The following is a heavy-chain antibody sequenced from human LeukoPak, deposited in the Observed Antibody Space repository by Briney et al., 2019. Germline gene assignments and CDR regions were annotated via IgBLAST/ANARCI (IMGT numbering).Heavy chain of an antibody. D-gene: IGHD3-9*01. V-gene: IGHV1-8*01. CDR3: AGTYYDILTGPQDYYYGMDV. CDR2: MNPNSGNT. J-gene: IGHJ6*02. Sequence: ASVKVSCKASGYTFTSYDINWVRQATGQGLEWMGWMNPNSGNTGYAQKFQGRVTMTRNTSISTAYMELSSLRSEDTAVYYCAGTYYDILTGPQDYYYGMDVWGQGTAVTVSS. CDR1: GYTFTSYD.